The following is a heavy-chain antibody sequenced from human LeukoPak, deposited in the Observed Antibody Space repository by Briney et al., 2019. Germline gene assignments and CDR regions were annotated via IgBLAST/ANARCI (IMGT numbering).Heavy chain of an antibody. D-gene: IGHD3-22*01. CDR1: GGSISSYY. V-gene: IGHV4-59*12. J-gene: IGHJ6*02. CDR2: IYYSGST. Sequence: SETLSLTCTVSGGSISSYYWSWIRQPPGKGLEWIGYIYYSGSTNYNPSLKSRVTISVDTSKNHFSLKLSSVTAADTAVYYCARLGYDSSGGYYYYYYGMDVWGQGTTVTVSS. CDR3: ARLGYDSSGGYYYYYYGMDV.